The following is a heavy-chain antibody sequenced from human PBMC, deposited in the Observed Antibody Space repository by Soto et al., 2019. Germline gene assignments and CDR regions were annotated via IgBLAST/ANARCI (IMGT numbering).Heavy chain of an antibody. CDR1: GGSISRAGYS. D-gene: IGHD2-21*02. CDR3: ATSRVVTTYFDS. J-gene: IGHJ4*02. CDR2: IYNSGST. Sequence: QLQLQESGSRLVKPSQTLSLTCAVSGGSISRAGYSWSWIRQSPGKGLEWIGYIYNSGSTFYNPSLKSRLTISADRSKNQLSLQLTSVPAADTRVYYCATSRVVTTYFDSWGQGTLVTVSS. V-gene: IGHV4-30-2*06.